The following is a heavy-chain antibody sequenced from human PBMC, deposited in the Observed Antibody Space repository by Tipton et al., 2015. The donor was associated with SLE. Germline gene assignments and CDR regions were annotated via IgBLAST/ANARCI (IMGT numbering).Heavy chain of an antibody. J-gene: IGHJ3*02. D-gene: IGHD1-26*01. Sequence: LSLTCTVSGGSISSGGYYWSWIRQAPGKGLEWVSSISSSSSYIYYADSVKGRFTISRDNAKNSLYLQMNSLRAEDTAVYYCTRDALPGIVGAIIAFDIWGQGTMVTVSS. V-gene: IGHV3-21*03. CDR2: ISSSSSYI. CDR1: GGSISSGGYY. CDR3: TRDALPGIVGAIIAFDI.